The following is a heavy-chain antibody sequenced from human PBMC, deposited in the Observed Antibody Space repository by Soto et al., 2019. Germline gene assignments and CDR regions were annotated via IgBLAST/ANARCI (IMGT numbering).Heavy chain of an antibody. J-gene: IGHJ6*02. CDR2: ISSNGGST. CDR3: ARGEYQVLRYSYYGMDV. CDR1: GFIFSSYT. V-gene: IGHV3-64*01. Sequence: TGGSLRLSCAASGFIFSSYTMHWVRQAPGKGLEYVSAISSNGGSTYYANSVKGRFSISRDNSKNTLYLQMGSLRGEDMAVYYCARGEYQVLRYSYYGMDVWGQGTTVTVSS. D-gene: IGHD2-2*01.